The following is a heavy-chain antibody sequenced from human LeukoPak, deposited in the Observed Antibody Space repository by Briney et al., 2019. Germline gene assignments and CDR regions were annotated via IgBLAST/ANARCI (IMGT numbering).Heavy chain of an antibody. V-gene: IGHV1-2*02. CDR2: INPDNGGT. CDR3: ARDPSNSGYDYLYYFDY. CDR1: GCTFTGYY. Sequence: ASVKDSCKASGCTFTGYYMHWVRQAPGQGLEWMGWINPDNGGTNYAQKFQGRVTMTRDMSISTAYMELSRLRSDDTAVYYCARDPSNSGYDYLYYFDYWGQGTLVTVSS. D-gene: IGHD5-12*01. J-gene: IGHJ4*02.